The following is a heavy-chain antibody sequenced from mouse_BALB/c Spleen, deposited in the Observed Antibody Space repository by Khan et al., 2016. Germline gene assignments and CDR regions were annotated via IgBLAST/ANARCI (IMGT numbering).Heavy chain of an antibody. D-gene: IGHD2-3*01. CDR3: ARDGYYPYAMDY. J-gene: IGHJ4*01. CDR2: IRNKANGYTT. CDR1: GFTFTDYY. V-gene: IGHV7-3*02. Sequence: EVELVESGGDLVQPGGSLRLSCATSGFTFTDYYMSWVRQPPGKALEWLGFIRNKANGYTTEYSASVKGRFTISRDNSQSILYLQMNTLRAEDSAPYYCARDGYYPYAMDYWGQGTSVTVSS.